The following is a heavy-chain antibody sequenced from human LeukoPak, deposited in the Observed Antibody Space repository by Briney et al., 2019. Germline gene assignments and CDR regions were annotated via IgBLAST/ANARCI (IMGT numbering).Heavy chain of an antibody. D-gene: IGHD3-3*01. CDR2: ISGSGGST. Sequence: GGSLRVPCAAPGLTFRSYAMSGVRQAPGKGLEWVSAISGSGGSTYYADSVKGRFTISRDNSKNTLYLQMNSLRAEDTAVYYCAQEFWSGMDAFDIWGQGTMVTVSS. CDR3: AQEFWSGMDAFDI. V-gene: IGHV3-23*01. CDR1: GLTFRSYA. J-gene: IGHJ3*02.